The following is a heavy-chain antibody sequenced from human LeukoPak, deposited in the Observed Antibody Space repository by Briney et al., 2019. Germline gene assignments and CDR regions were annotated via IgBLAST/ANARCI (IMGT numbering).Heavy chain of an antibody. D-gene: IGHD6-19*01. V-gene: IGHV3-23*01. Sequence: PGGSLRLSCAASGFTFSSYAMSWVRQGPGKGLEWVSAISGSGGSTYYADSVKGRFTISRDNSKNTLYLQMNSLRAEDTAVYYCAKGNRIAVAGTYYYYYGMDVWGQGTTVTVSS. CDR3: AKGNRIAVAGTYYYYYGMDV. CDR1: GFTFSSYA. J-gene: IGHJ6*02. CDR2: ISGSGGST.